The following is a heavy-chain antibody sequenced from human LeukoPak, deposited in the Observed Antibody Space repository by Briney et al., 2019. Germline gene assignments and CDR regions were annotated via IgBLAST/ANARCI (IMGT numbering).Heavy chain of an antibody. CDR3: ARDTPIAVAGTPIDY. Sequence: WASVKVSCKASGYTFTSYGISWVRQAPGQGLEWMGWISAYNGNTNYAQKLRGRVTMTTDTSTSTAYMELRSLRSDDTAVYYCARDTPIAVAGTPIDYWGQGTLVTVSS. D-gene: IGHD6-19*01. J-gene: IGHJ4*02. V-gene: IGHV1-18*01. CDR1: GYTFTSYG. CDR2: ISAYNGNT.